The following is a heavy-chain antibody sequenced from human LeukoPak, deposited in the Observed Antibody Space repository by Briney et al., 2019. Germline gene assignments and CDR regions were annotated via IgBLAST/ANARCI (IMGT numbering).Heavy chain of an antibody. D-gene: IGHD5/OR15-5a*01. Sequence: GGSLRLSCEASGFSFSRYGMPWVRQAPGKGLEWVSVISYDGRNKYYADSLKGRFTISRDNAKNTLYLQMNSLRGDDTAVYYCARDRNPVSRSGCLSTWGQGTLVTVSS. CDR1: GFSFSRYG. CDR2: ISYDGRNK. J-gene: IGHJ5*02. CDR3: ARDRNPVSRSGCLST. V-gene: IGHV3-30*03.